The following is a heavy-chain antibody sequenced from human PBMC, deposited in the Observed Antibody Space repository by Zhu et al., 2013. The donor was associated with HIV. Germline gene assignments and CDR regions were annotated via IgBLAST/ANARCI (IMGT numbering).Heavy chain of an antibody. J-gene: IGHJ4*02. CDR1: GGSFTDNF. CDR3: ARGAGYSPDFDS. V-gene: IGHV4-34*01. CDR2: IDHGGRT. D-gene: IGHD2-15*01. Sequence: QVQLQQWGAGLLKPSETLSLTCAVYGGSFTDNFWSWIRQSPGKGLEWIGEIDHGGRTNYNPSLKSRVTLSVDTSKTQFSLRLSSVTAADTAVYYCARGAGYSPDFDSWGQGTLVTVSS.